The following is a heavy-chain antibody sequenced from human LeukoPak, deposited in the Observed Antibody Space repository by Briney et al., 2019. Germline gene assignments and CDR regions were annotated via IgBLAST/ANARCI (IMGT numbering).Heavy chain of an antibody. CDR1: GFTFSNSA. Sequence: GGSLRLSCAASGFTFSNSAMSWVRQAPGKGLEWVSVIYSGGSTYYADSVKGRFTISRDNSKNTLYLQMNSLRAEDTAVYYCARILWFGELLTGFDYWGQGTLVTVSS. CDR2: IYSGGST. V-gene: IGHV3-66*01. J-gene: IGHJ4*02. CDR3: ARILWFGELLTGFDY. D-gene: IGHD3-10*01.